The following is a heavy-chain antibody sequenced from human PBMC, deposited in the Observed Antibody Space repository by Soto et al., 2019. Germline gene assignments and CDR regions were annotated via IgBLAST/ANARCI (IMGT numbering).Heavy chain of an antibody. Sequence: SETLSLTCTVSGGSISSYYWSWIRQPPGKGLEWIGYIYYSGSTNYNPSLKSRVTISVDTSKNQFSLKLSSVTAADTAVYYCARVVVAATEHYDSSGAIDYWGQGTLVTVSS. V-gene: IGHV4-59*01. J-gene: IGHJ4*02. CDR2: IYYSGST. CDR1: GGSISSYY. D-gene: IGHD3-22*01. CDR3: ARVVVAATEHYDSSGAIDY.